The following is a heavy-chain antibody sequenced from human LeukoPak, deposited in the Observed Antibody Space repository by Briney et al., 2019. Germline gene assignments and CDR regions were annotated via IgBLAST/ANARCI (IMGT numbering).Heavy chain of an antibody. CDR1: GGSISSYY. D-gene: IGHD1-26*01. CDR2: IYYSGST. J-gene: IGHJ4*02. CDR3: ARVGGSYTAAYYFDY. V-gene: IGHV4-59*01. Sequence: PSETLSLTCTVSGGSISSYYWSWIRQPPGKGLEWIGYIYYSGSTNYNPSLKSRVTISVDTSKNQFSLKLSSVTAADTAVYYCARVGGSYTAAYYFDYWGQGTLVTVSS.